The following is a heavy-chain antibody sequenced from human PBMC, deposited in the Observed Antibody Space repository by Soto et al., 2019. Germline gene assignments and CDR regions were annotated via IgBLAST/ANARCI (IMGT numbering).Heavy chain of an antibody. CDR2: IYTSGST. Sequence: SETLSLTCTVSGASISSYFWSWIRQPAGKGLEWIGRIYTSGSTDYNPSLESRVTMSVDTSKKQVSLKLTSVTAADTAVYYCAAICSSPSCYGLDVWGQGTTVTVSS. CDR1: GASISSYF. J-gene: IGHJ6*02. D-gene: IGHD2-2*01. V-gene: IGHV4-4*07. CDR3: AAICSSPSCYGLDV.